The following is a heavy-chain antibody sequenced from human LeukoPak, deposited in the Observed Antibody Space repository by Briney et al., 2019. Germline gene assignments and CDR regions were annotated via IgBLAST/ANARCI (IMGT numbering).Heavy chain of an antibody. Sequence: SETLSLTCAVYGGSFSGYYWSWVRQPPGKGLEWIGEINHSGSTNYNPSLKSRVTISVDTSKNQFSLKLSSVTAADTAVYYCARGRWYYDSSGYYGYWGQGTLVTVSS. CDR1: GGSFSGYY. J-gene: IGHJ4*02. CDR2: INHSGST. CDR3: ARGRWYYDSSGYYGY. V-gene: IGHV4-34*01. D-gene: IGHD3-22*01.